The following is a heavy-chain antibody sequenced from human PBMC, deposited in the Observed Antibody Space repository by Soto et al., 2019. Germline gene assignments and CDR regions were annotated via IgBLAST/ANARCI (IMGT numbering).Heavy chain of an antibody. V-gene: IGHV3-23*01. D-gene: IGHD3-22*01. CDR1: GFTFSSYA. CDR3: VTYDSSGYEPFEGY. CDR2: ISGSGGST. J-gene: IGHJ4*02. Sequence: EVQLLESGGGLVQPGGSLRLSCAASGFTFSSYAMSWVRHAPGKGLEWVSAISGSGGSTYYADSVKGRFTISRDNSKNTLYLQMNSLRAENTAVYYFVTYDSSGYEPFEGYWGQGTLVTVSS.